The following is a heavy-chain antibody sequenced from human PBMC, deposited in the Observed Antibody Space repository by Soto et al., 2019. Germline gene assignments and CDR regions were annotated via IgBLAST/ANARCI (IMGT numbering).Heavy chain of an antibody. CDR1: GFSLSTTGMC. CDR2: IDWDDDK. D-gene: IGHD6-13*01. Sequence: GSGPTLVNPTETLTLTCSFSGFSLSTTGMCVSWIRQPPGKALEWLARIDWDDDKFYTRSVRTRLTISKDTSKNQVVLTMTNMGPADTATYYCARIRPSSHNWFDSWGQGTLVTVSS. V-gene: IGHV2-70*17. J-gene: IGHJ5*01. CDR3: ARIRPSSHNWFDS.